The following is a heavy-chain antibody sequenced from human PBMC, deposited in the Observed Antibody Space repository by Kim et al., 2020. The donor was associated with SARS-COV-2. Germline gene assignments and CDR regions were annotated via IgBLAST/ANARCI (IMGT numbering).Heavy chain of an antibody. J-gene: IGHJ5*02. CDR2: MCHSAGT. CDR1: GASVSSGGPC. D-gene: IGHD2-21*01. V-gene: IGHV4-31*03. Sequence: SETLSLTCIVTGASVSSGGPCWTWIRQHPEKGLEWISYMCHSAGTYYSPSLQSRVSITTDTSKNHFSLELTSVTAADTAIYYCVTCGRNYGNSFDPWGQG. CDR3: VTCGRNYGNSFDP.